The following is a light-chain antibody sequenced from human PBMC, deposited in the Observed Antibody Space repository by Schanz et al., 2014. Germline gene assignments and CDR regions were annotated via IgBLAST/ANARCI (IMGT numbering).Light chain of an antibody. V-gene: IGLV2-23*01. CDR2: EGC. J-gene: IGLJ2*01. CDR1: SSDVGSYNL. Sequence: QSALTQPASVSGSPGQSITISCTGTSSDVGSYNLVSWYQQHPGKAPKLMIYEGCKRPSGVSNRFSGSKSGNTASLTISGLQAEDEADYYCCSYAGTSTTVPFGGGTKLTVL. CDR3: CSYAGTSTTVP.